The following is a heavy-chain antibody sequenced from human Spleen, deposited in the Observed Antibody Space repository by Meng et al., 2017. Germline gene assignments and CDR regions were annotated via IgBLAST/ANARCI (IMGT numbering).Heavy chain of an antibody. D-gene: IGHD6-25*01. V-gene: IGHV1-2*06. J-gene: IGHJ4*02. CDR3: ARDEDISAAGKLFGDY. CDR1: GYNFPDYY. Sequence: QVQLVQSGAEVKKPGASVKVSSKPSGYNFPDYYIHWVRRAPGQGLEWMGRINPKNGDTHYAQKFQARVTMTGDTSISTAYMELSGLRSDDTAMYYCARDEDISAAGKLFGDYWGQGTLVTVSS. CDR2: INPKNGDT.